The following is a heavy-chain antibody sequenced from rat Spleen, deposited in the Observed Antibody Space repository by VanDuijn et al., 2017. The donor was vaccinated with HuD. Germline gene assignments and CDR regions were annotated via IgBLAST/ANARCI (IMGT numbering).Heavy chain of an antibody. J-gene: IGHJ3*01. Sequence: EVQLVATGGGLVQPGRSLKLSCVASGFTFSSYWMYWVRQAPGKGLEWISSINPDGGHTYYPDSVRGRFTISRDNAKSTLYLQMNSLRSEDTATYYCTRGGGTPFAYWGQGTLVTVSS. CDR3: TRGGGTPFAY. D-gene: IGHD4-3*01. V-gene: IGHV5-58*01. CDR1: GFTFSSYW. CDR2: INPDGGHT.